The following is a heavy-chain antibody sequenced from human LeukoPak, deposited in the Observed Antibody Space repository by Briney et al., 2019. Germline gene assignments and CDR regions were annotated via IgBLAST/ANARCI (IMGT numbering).Heavy chain of an antibody. CDR3: ARDGPDYGHFNWFAP. CDR1: GFTFSRYC. CDR2: IKQDGNEK. V-gene: IGHV3-7*01. Sequence: GGSLRLSCAASGFTFSRYCMSWVRQAPGKGLEWVATIKQDGNEKFYMDSVKGRFTISRDNAKNSLYLQMSSLRAEDTATYYCARDGPDYGHFNWFAPWGQGTLVTVSS. J-gene: IGHJ5*02. D-gene: IGHD4-17*01.